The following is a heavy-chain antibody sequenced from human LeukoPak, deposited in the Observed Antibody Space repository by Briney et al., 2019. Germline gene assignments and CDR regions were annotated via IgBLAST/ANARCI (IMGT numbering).Heavy chain of an antibody. D-gene: IGHD6-19*01. CDR1: GFKFDDYG. CDR2: INWNGDSR. CDR3: VRERSGWLFDY. J-gene: IGHJ4*02. V-gene: IGHV3-20*04. Sequence: GGSLRLSCTASGFKFDDYGMTWVRQAPGKGLEWVSDINWNGDSRGYAHSVRGRFTIYRDNAKNTLYLQMNSLRAEDTAVYYCVRERSGWLFDYWGQGTLVTVSS.